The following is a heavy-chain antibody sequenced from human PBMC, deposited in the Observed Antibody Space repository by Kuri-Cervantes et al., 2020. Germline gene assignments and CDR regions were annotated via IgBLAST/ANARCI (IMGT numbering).Heavy chain of an antibody. CDR3: ARGSGSRADKYYYDRTGDSQAPFDY. D-gene: IGHD3-22*01. J-gene: IGHJ4*01. CDR1: GSTFDDYA. V-gene: IGHV3-43D*04. Sequence: GESLKISCAASGSTFDDYAMHWVRQAPGKGLEWVSLISWDGGSTYYADSVKGRFTISRDNSKNTLYLQMDSLTVDDTAEYYCARGSGSRADKYYYDRTGDSQAPFDYWGQGTLVTVSS. CDR2: ISWDGGST.